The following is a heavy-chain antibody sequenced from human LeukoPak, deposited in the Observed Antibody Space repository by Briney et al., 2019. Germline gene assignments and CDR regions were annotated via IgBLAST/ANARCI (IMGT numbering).Heavy chain of an antibody. Sequence: SETLSLTCTVSGGSISSSSYYWGWIRQPPGKGLEWIGSIYYSGSTNYNPSLKSRVTISVDTSKNQFSLKLSSVTAADTAVYYCARPERPYSSSWYRYWGQGTLVTVSS. D-gene: IGHD6-13*01. J-gene: IGHJ4*02. CDR2: IYYSGST. V-gene: IGHV4-39*07. CDR3: ARPERPYSSSWYRY. CDR1: GGSISSSSYY.